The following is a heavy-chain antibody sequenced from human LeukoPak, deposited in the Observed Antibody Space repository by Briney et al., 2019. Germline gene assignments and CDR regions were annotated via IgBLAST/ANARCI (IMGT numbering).Heavy chain of an antibody. CDR1: GFTFSSYS. V-gene: IGHV3-48*04. J-gene: IGHJ5*02. CDR2: ISSSSSTI. Sequence: GGSLRLSCAASGFTFSSYSMSWVRQAPGKGLEWVSYISSSSSTIYYADSVKGRFTISRDNTKNSVYLQMNSLRAEDTAVYYCARGSMVREDNWFDPWGQGTLVTVSS. D-gene: IGHD3-10*01. CDR3: ARGSMVREDNWFDP.